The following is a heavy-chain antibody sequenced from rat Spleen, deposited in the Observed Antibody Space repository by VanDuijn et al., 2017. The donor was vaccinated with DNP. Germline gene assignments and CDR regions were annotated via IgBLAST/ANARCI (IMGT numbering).Heavy chain of an antibody. V-gene: IGHV3-3*01. CDR3: ARLHYGLDY. CDR1: GFSLTDYS. Sequence: EVQLKESGPGLVQPSQTLSLTCTVSGFSLTDYSVHWVRQPPGNKLEWMGFISSAGSTNYNPSLKSRISITRDTSKNQFFLQVNSVTTEDTATYYCARLHYGLDYWGQGVMVTVSS. J-gene: IGHJ2*01. CDR2: ISSAGST. D-gene: IGHD1-11*01.